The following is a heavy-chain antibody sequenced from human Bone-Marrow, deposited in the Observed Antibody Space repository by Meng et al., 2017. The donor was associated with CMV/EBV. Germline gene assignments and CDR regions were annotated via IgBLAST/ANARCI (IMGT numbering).Heavy chain of an antibody. V-gene: IGHV1-2*02. CDR3: ARPRLAPAGTRYFQH. D-gene: IGHD6-13*01. Sequence: ASVKVSCKPSGYTFTDYYIHWVRQAPGHGLEWMGWINPNSDATNYAQKFRGRLTLTRDTSSSTAYMELSRLRSDDTAGYYRARPRLAPAGTRYFQHWGQGTLVTVSS. CDR1: GYTFTDYY. CDR2: INPNSDAT. J-gene: IGHJ1*01.